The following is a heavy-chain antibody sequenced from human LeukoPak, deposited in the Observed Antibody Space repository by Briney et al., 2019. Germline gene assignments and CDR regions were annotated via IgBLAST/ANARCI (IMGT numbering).Heavy chain of an antibody. V-gene: IGHV1-69*13. D-gene: IGHD3-22*01. J-gene: IGHJ3*02. CDR2: IIPIFGTA. CDR3: ARGPYYDSSGYGAFDI. CDR1: GYTFTSNG. Sequence: SVKVSCKASGYTFTSNGISWVRQAPGQGLEWMGGIIPIFGTANYAQKFQGRVTITADESTGTAYMELSSLRSEDTAVYYCARGPYYDSSGYGAFDIWGQGTMVTVSS.